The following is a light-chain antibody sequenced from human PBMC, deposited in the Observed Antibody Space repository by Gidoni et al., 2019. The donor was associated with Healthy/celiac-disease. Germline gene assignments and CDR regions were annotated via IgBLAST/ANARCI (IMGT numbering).Light chain of an antibody. CDR2: GAS. V-gene: IGKV3-20*01. CDR3: QQYGSSPYT. CDR1: QSVSSSY. J-gene: IGKJ2*01. Sequence: EFVLTQSPGTLSLSPGERATLSCRASQSVSSSYLAWYQQKPGQAPRLLIYGASSRATGIPDRFSGSGSGTDFTLTISRLEPEDLAVYYCQQYGSSPYTFGQGTKLEIK.